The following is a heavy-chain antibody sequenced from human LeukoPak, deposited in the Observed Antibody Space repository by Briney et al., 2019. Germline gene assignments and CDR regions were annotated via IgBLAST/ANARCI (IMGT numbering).Heavy chain of an antibody. J-gene: IGHJ6*03. Sequence: PSETLSLTCAVYGGSFSGYYWSWIRQPPGKGLEWIGEINHSGSTNYNPSLKSRVTISVDTSKNQFSLKLSSVTAADTAVYYCARGLHSSSWSRDYYYYYYMDVWGKGTTVTISS. CDR1: GGSFSGYY. D-gene: IGHD6-13*01. CDR3: ARGLHSSSWSRDYYYYYYMDV. CDR2: INHSGST. V-gene: IGHV4-34*01.